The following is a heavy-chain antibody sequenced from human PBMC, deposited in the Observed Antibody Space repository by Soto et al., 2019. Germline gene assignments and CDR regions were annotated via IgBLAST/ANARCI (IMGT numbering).Heavy chain of an antibody. CDR2: IIPIFGTA. D-gene: IGHD3-10*01. CDR3: ARGYYGSGSQRYYYYGMDV. J-gene: IGHJ6*02. Sequence: ASVKVSCKASGGTFSSYAISWVRQAPGQGLEWMGGIIPIFGTANYAQKFQGRVTITADESTSTAYMELSSLRSEDTAVYYCARGYYGSGSQRYYYYGMDVWGQGTTVTVSS. V-gene: IGHV1-69*13. CDR1: GGTFSSYA.